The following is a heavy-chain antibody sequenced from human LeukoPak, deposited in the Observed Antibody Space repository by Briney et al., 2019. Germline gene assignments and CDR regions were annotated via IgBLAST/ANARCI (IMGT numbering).Heavy chain of an antibody. CDR1: GYTFTGYY. V-gene: IGHV1-2*02. D-gene: IGHD3-22*01. J-gene: IGHJ4*02. Sequence: ASVEVFCKASGYTFTGYYMHWVRQASGQGLEWMGWINPNSGGTNYAQKFQGRVTMIRDTSLSTAYMELSRLRSDDTAVYYCAKGGYYYDSSGYPFDYWGQGTLVTVSS. CDR2: INPNSGGT. CDR3: AKGGYYYDSSGYPFDY.